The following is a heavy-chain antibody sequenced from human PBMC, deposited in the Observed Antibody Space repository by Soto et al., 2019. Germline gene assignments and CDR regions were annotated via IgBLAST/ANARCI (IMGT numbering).Heavy chain of an antibody. CDR2: ISAYNGNT. Sequence: ASVKVSCKASGYTFTSYGISWVRQAPGQGLEWMGWISAYNGNTNYAQKLQGRVTMTTDTSTSTAYMELRSLRFDDTAVYYCARDTYPHYYGSGSYYWGQGTLVTVSS. V-gene: IGHV1-18*01. J-gene: IGHJ4*02. D-gene: IGHD3-10*01. CDR3: ARDTYPHYYGSGSYY. CDR1: GYTFTSYG.